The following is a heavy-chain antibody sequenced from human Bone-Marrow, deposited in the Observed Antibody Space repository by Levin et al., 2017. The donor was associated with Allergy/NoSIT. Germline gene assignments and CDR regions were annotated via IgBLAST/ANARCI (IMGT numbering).Heavy chain of an antibody. Sequence: ASVKVSCKASGYTFTSYAMHWVRQAPGQRLEWMGWINAGNGNTKYSQKFQGRVTITRDTSASTAYMELSSLRSEDTAVYYCARGYGGYGDFDYWGQGTLVTVSS. CDR2: INAGNGNT. CDR1: GYTFTSYA. V-gene: IGHV1-3*01. D-gene: IGHD5-12*01. CDR3: ARGYGGYGDFDY. J-gene: IGHJ4*02.